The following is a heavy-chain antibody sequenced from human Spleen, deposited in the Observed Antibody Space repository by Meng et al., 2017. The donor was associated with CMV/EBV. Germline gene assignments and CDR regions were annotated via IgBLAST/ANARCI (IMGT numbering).Heavy chain of an antibody. Sequence: SLKISCVASGFTFDDYAMHWVRQAPGKGLEWVSGISWNSRSIVYADSVKGRFTISRDNAKNSVYLQMNSLRPDDTALYYCTTRRGQNFAFDFWGQGTLVTVSS. J-gene: IGHJ4*02. CDR2: ISWNSRSI. CDR3: TTRRGQNFAFDF. CDR1: GFTFDDYA. V-gene: IGHV3-9*01. D-gene: IGHD2/OR15-2a*01.